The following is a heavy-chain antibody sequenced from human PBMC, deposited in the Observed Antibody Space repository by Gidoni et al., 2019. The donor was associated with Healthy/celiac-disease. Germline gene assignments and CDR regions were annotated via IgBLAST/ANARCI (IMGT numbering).Heavy chain of an antibody. J-gene: IGHJ6*02. D-gene: IGHD2-2*01. V-gene: IGHV3-15*01. CDR2: IKSKTDGGTT. CDR1: GFTFSNAW. Sequence: EVQLVESGGGLVKPGGSLRLPCAASGFTFSNAWMSWVRQAPGKGLEWVGRIKSKTDGGTTDYAAPVKGRFTISRDDSKNTLYLQMNSLKTEDTAVYYCTTDAENGYCSSTSCYGMDVWGQGTTVTVSS. CDR3: TTDAENGYCSSTSCYGMDV.